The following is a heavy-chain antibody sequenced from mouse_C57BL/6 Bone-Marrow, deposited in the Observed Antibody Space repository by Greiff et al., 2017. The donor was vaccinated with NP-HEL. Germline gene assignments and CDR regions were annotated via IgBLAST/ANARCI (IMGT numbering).Heavy chain of an antibody. CDR1: GFTFSNYW. V-gene: IGHV6-3*01. J-gene: IGHJ4*01. CDR2: IRLKSDNYAT. Sequence: EVKVEESGGGLVQPGGSMKLSCVASGFTFSNYWMNWVRQSPEKGLEWVAQIRLKSDNYATHYAESVKGRFTISRDDSKSSVYLQMNNLRAEDTGIYYCTGGTTVVASYYYAMDYWGQGTSVTVSS. D-gene: IGHD1-1*01. CDR3: TGGTTVVASYYYAMDY.